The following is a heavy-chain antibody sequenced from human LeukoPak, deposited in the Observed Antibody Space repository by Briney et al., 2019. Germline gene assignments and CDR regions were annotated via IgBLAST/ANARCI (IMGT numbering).Heavy chain of an antibody. Sequence: ASVKVSCKASGGTFSSYAISWVRQAPGQGLEWMGRIIPILGIANYAQKFQGRVTITADESTSTAYMELSSLRSEDTAVYYCARTGYSSSWYWFDPWGQGTLVTVSS. CDR1: GGTFSSYA. V-gene: IGHV1-69*04. J-gene: IGHJ5*02. CDR3: ARTGYSSSWYWFDP. CDR2: IIPILGIA. D-gene: IGHD6-13*01.